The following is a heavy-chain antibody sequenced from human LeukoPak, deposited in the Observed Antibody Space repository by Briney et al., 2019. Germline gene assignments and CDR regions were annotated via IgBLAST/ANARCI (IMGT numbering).Heavy chain of an antibody. CDR2: LSYDGSNK. V-gene: IGHV3-30*18. Sequence: GGSLRLSCAAAGFTFSSDWRHWVRQAPGKGLEGVAVLSYDGSNKYYADSVKGRFTISRDNSKNTLSLQMNSLRAEDTAVYYCAKDRIAVAGKPSNFFDYWGQGTPVTVSS. D-gene: IGHD6-19*01. CDR1: GFTFSSDW. J-gene: IGHJ4*02. CDR3: AKDRIAVAGKPSNFFDY.